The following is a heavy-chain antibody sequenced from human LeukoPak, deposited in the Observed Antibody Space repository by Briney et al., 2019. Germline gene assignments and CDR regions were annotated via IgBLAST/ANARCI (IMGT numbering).Heavy chain of an antibody. CDR1: GFSLSTSGMC. CDR3: ARIVAYDFWSGYYYYYYGMDV. Sequence: SGPSLVNPTQTLTLTRTFSGFSLSTSGMCVSWIRQPPGKALEWLALIDWDDDKYYSTSPKTRLTISKDTSKNQVVLTMTNMDPVDTATYYCARIVAYDFWSGYYYYYYGMDVWGQGTTVTVSS. J-gene: IGHJ6*02. V-gene: IGHV2-70*01. CDR2: IDWDDDK. D-gene: IGHD3-3*01.